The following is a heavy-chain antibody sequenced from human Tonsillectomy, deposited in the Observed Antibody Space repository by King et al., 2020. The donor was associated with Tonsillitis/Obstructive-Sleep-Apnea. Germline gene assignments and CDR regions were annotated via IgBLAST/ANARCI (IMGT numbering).Heavy chain of an antibody. Sequence: VQLVESGGGVVQPGRSLRLSCAASGFTFSSYGMHWVRQAPGKGLEWVAVIWYVGSNKYYADSVKGRFTISRDNSKNTLYLQMNSLRAEDTAVYYCARDREKPSGYLTLYYMDVWGKGTTVTVSS. J-gene: IGHJ6*03. CDR2: IWYVGSNK. D-gene: IGHD3-22*01. CDR3: ARDREKPSGYLTLYYMDV. V-gene: IGHV3-33*01. CDR1: GFTFSSYG.